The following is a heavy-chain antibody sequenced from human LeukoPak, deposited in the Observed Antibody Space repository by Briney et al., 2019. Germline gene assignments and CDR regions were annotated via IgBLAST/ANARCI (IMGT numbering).Heavy chain of an antibody. CDR2: ISVSGGST. J-gene: IGHJ4*02. V-gene: IGHV3-23*01. Sequence: GGSLRLSCLASGFTFSSYVMNWVRQTPGKGLEWVSSISVSGGSTFYADSVKGRFTISRDNSKNTLYLQVNSLRADDTAVYYCANSGLNRFEYWGQGALVTVSS. CDR1: GFTFSSYV. CDR3: ANSGLNRFEY. D-gene: IGHD2-15*01.